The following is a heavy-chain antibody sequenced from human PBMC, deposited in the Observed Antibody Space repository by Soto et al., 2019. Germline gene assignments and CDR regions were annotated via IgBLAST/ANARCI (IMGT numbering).Heavy chain of an antibody. Sequence: PGGSLRLSCAASGFTFSNFAMSWVRQAPGKGLEWVSGIIGNGDTTYYADSVKGRFTISRDKSKTTLYLQMNSLRAEDTAIYYCAKEGGYSFGPGNYYGMDVWGQGTTVIVSS. D-gene: IGHD5-18*01. J-gene: IGHJ6*02. CDR1: GFTFSNFA. V-gene: IGHV3-23*01. CDR2: IIGNGDTT. CDR3: AKEGGYSFGPGNYYGMDV.